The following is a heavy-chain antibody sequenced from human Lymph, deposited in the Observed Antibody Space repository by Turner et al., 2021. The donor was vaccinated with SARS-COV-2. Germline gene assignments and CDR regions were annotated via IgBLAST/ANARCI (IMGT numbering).Heavy chain of an antibody. CDR2: ISRSGSTI. D-gene: IGHD1-26*01. CDR3: ARDTVGATHAFDI. J-gene: IGHJ3*02. Sequence: EVQLVHSGGGLVLPGGSLRLSWPASGFIFSSYEMNWVRQAPGKGLEWVSYISRSGSTIYYADSVKGRFTISRDNAKNSLYLQMSSLRAEDTAVYYCARDTVGATHAFDIWGQGTMVTVSS. CDR1: GFIFSSYE. V-gene: IGHV3-48*03.